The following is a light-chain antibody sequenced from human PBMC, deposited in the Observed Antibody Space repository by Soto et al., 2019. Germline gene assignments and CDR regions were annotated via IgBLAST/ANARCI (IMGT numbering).Light chain of an antibody. Sequence: EIVLTQSPATTSLSTGVRAALSCRASQSVSSYLAGYQQKPGQDPRLLIYDASNRATGIPARCSGSGSGTDFTLTTSSLEPEDFAVYYCQQRSDWPSTFSGGNTLQIK. CDR3: QQRSDWPST. CDR1: QSVSSY. J-gene: IGKJ4*01. V-gene: IGKV3-11*01. CDR2: DAS.